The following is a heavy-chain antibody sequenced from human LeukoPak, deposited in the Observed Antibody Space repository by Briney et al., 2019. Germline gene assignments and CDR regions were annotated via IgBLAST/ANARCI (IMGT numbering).Heavy chain of an antibody. CDR2: IYYSGST. V-gene: IGHV4-39*07. CDR3: ARDKDPRAAGYDY. Sequence: PSETLSLTCTVSGGSISSSSYYWGWIRQPPGKGLEWTGSIYYSGSTYYNPSLKSRVTISVDTSKNQFSLKLSSVTAADTAVYHCARDKDPRAAGYDYWGQGTLVTVSS. CDR1: GGSISSSSYY. J-gene: IGHJ4*02. D-gene: IGHD6-13*01.